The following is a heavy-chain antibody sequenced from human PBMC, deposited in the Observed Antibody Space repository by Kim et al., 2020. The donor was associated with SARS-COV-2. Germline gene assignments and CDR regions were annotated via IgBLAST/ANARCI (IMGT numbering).Heavy chain of an antibody. CDR1: GFTFSSYA. J-gene: IGHJ4*02. CDR2: ISGSGGST. D-gene: IGHD6-19*01. V-gene: IGHV3-23*01. Sequence: GGSLRLSCAASGFTFSSYAMSWVRQAPGKGLEWVSAISGSGGSTYYADSVKGRFTISRDNSKNTLYLQMNSLRAEDTAVYYCAKDPRSSGWWGDVMDYWGQGTLVTVSS. CDR3: AKDPRSSGWWGDVMDY.